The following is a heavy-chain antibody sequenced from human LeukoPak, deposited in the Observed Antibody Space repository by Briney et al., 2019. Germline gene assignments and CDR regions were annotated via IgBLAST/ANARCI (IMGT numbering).Heavy chain of an antibody. CDR3: ARDPGENYPYNWFDP. CDR1: GGSISSGDYY. V-gene: IGHV4-30-4*08. J-gene: IGHJ5*02. D-gene: IGHD5-24*01. CDR2: IYYSGNT. Sequence: SQTLSLTCTVSGGSISSGDYYWSWIRQPPGKGLEWIGYIYYSGNTNYNPSLKSRVTISVDTSKNQFSLSLTSVTAADTTVYYCARDPGENYPYNWFDPWGQGTLVTVSS.